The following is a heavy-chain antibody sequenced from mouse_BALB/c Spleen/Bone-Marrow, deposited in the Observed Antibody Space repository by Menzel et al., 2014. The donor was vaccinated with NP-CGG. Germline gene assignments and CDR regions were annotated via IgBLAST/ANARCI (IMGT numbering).Heavy chain of an antibody. CDR1: GHTFTSYW. D-gene: IGHD2-10*02. V-gene: IGHV1-69*02. J-gene: IGHJ4*01. CDR2: IYPSDSYT. CDR3: TRQYGNYYAMDY. Sequence: VQLQQSGAELVRPGASVKVSCKASGHTFTSYWINWVKQRPGQGLEWIGNIYPSDSYTNYNQNFKDKATLTVDKSSSTAYMQLSSLTSEDSAVYYCTRQYGNYYAMDYWGQGTSVTVSS.